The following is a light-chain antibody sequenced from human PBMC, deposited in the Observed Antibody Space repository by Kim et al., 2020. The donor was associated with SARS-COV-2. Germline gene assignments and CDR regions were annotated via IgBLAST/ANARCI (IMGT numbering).Light chain of an antibody. Sequence: QSVLTQPPSASGTPGQRVTISCSGSSSNIGSNTVNWYQQVPGTAPRLLINSNDQRPSGLPDRFSGSKSGTSASLAISGLQSEDEADYYCAAWDDSLNGRVFGGGTKLTVL. J-gene: IGLJ2*01. CDR1: SSNIGSNT. CDR2: SND. V-gene: IGLV1-44*01. CDR3: AAWDDSLNGRV.